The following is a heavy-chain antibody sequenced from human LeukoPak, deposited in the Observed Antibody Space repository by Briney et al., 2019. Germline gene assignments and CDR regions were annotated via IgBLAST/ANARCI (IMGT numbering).Heavy chain of an antibody. J-gene: IGHJ5*02. CDR2: IYYCEST. V-gene: IGHV4-59*01. CDR1: GRSTSIYY. CDR3: ARRLRSIHGGTWFDP. D-gene: IGHD3-3*01. Sequence: SETMSLTCTLSGRSTSIYYGSWLRQPAKEGRGWGGYIYYCESTNYNPSFKGRVTISVNKSKNQSSLKLSSLTAADTAVYYCARRLRSIHGGTWFDPWGQGTLVTVPS.